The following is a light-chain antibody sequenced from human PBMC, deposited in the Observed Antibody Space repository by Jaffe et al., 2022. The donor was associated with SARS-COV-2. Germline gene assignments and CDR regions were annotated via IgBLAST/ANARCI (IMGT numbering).Light chain of an antibody. CDR1: QSVSSNY. Sequence: EIVLTQSPGTLSLSPGERATLSCRASQSVSSNYLAWYQQKPGQAPRLLMYGASSRATGIPDRFSGSGSGTDFTLTISRLEPEDFAVYYCQQYGNSPETFGQGTKVEIK. J-gene: IGKJ1*01. CDR3: QQYGNSPET. CDR2: GAS. V-gene: IGKV3-20*01.